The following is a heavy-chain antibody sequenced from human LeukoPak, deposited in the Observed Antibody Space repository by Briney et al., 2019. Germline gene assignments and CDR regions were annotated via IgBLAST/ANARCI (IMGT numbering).Heavy chain of an antibody. Sequence: GGSLRLSCSASGFTFSSYAMHWVRQAPGKGLEWVAFMVYDGSDDNYADSVKGRFTISRDSSRSTLYLQMHSLRAEDTAVYYCAKDRPYISSWYGCSTPWGQGTLVTVSS. CDR1: GFTFSSYA. CDR2: MVYDGSDD. CDR3: AKDRPYISSWYGCSTP. J-gene: IGHJ5*02. D-gene: IGHD6-13*01. V-gene: IGHV3-30*02.